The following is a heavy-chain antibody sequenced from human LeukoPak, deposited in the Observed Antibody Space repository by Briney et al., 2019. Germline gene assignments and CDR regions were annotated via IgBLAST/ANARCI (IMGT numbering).Heavy chain of an antibody. V-gene: IGHV3-49*04. D-gene: IGHD6-13*01. J-gene: IGHJ6*02. CDR3: TRYSSSWSLYYYYGMDV. CDR1: GFTFGDYA. Sequence: PGRFLRLSCTASGFTFGDYAMSWVRQAPGKGLEWVGFIRSKAYGGTTEYAASVKGRFTISRDDSKSIAYLQMNSLKTEDTAVYYCTRYSSSWSLYYYYGMDVWGQGTTVTVSS. CDR2: IRSKAYGGTT.